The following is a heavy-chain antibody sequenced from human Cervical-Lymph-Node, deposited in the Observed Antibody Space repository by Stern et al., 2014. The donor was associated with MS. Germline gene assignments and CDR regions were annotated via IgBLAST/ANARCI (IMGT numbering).Heavy chain of an antibody. D-gene: IGHD3-3*01. J-gene: IGHJ4*02. CDR3: VKDMGVTTAAFGY. Sequence: VQLVESGGGLVQPGRSLRLSCTASGFTFNDYAMHWVRQASGRGLEWVSGILWNSESIGYADSVKGRFTISRDNARNSLYLQMDSLRTEDTALYYCVKDMGVTTAAFGYWGQGTLVTVSS. V-gene: IGHV3-9*01. CDR1: GFTFNDYA. CDR2: ILWNSESI.